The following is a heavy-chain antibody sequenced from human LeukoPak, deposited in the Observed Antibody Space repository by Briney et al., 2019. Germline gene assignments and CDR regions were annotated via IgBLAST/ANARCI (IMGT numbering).Heavy chain of an antibody. Sequence: SEKVSCKASGGTFSSYTISWVRQAPGQGLEWMGRIIPILGIANYAQKFQGRVTITADKSTSTAYMELSSLRSEDTAVYYCAALYYYDSSGYYPIDYWGQGTLVTVSS. CDR3: AALYYYDSSGYYPIDY. V-gene: IGHV1-69*02. CDR1: GGTFSSYT. J-gene: IGHJ4*02. CDR2: IIPILGIA. D-gene: IGHD3-22*01.